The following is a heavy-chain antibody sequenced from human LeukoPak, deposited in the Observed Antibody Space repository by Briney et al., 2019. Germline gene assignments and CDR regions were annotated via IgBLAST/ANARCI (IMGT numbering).Heavy chain of an antibody. D-gene: IGHD2-15*01. J-gene: IGHJ4*02. CDR2: IRAKAYGGTT. CDR1: GFTFGDFP. Sequence: GRSLRLSCAGSGFTFGDFPMTWVRPAPGKELEWVGYIRAKAYGGTTEYAASVKGRFTNARDDSKRIAFLQMNSLQTLDSAIYYCTRGSGRFEYWGQGVLVTVSS. V-gene: IGHV3-49*04. CDR3: TRGSGRFEY.